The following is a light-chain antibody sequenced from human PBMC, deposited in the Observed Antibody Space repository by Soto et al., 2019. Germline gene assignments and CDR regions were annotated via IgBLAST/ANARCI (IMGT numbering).Light chain of an antibody. J-gene: IGKJ1*01. CDR2: GAS. CDR3: QQYGSSPGWT. CDR1: QSVSSSY. Sequence: EIVLRQSPGTLSLSPGEGATLSCRASQSVSSSYLAWYQQKPGQAPKLLIYGASSRATGIPDRFSGSGSGTDFTLTISRLEPEDFAVYYCQQYGSSPGWTFGQGTKVDIK. V-gene: IGKV3-20*01.